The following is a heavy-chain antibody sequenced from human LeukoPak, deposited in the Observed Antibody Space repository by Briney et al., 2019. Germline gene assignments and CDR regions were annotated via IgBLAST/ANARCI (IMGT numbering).Heavy chain of an antibody. D-gene: IGHD2/OR15-2a*01. CDR2: INPSAGST. CDR3: AAVEVCGGAFLQGGESPVVRVP. CDR1: GYTFTIYY. Sequence: ASVNVSCTASGYTFTIYYMHWVWHAHGQGHEWMGIINPSAGSTSYAQKFQDRVTTTTETSTNTVYTALRSLISAATAVSFFAAVEVCGGAFLQGGESPVVRVPW. V-gene: IGHV1-46*03. J-gene: IGHJ5*02.